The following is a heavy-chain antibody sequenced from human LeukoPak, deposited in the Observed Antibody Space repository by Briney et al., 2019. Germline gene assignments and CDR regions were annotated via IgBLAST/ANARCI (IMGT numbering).Heavy chain of an antibody. D-gene: IGHD1-26*01. V-gene: IGHV3-48*03. CDR1: GFTFSSCG. Sequence: GGSLRLSCAASGFTFSSCGVNWVRQAPGKGLEWVSYITSRGSTTYYADSVKGRFTISRDNAKNSLYLQMNSLRAEDTAVYYCARDGGSYTFDIWGQGTMVTVSS. CDR2: ITSRGSTT. J-gene: IGHJ3*02. CDR3: ARDGGSYTFDI.